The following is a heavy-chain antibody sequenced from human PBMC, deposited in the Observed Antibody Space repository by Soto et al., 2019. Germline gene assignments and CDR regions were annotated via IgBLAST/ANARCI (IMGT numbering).Heavy chain of an antibody. CDR2: ISSSSSTI. D-gene: IGHD6-6*01. Sequence: PGVSMRVSSTAAGLKIINYSMYWVSKETGKGLEWVSYISSSSSTIYYADSVKGRFTISRDNAKNSLYLQMNSLRAEDTAVYYCARDLSSSPIPYYYMDVWGKGTTVTVSS. CDR3: ARDLSSSPIPYYYMDV. V-gene: IGHV3-48*01. CDR1: GLKIINYS. J-gene: IGHJ6*03.